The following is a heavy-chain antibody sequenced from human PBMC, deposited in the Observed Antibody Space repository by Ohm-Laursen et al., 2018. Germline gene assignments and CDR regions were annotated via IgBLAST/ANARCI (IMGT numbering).Heavy chain of an antibody. J-gene: IGHJ4*02. CDR3: ARNPYDY. CDR1: GFSFSTYN. V-gene: IGHV3-48*01. D-gene: IGHD1-14*01. Sequence: SLRLSCTASGFSFSTYNMNWVRQAPGKGLEWVSFIGSSSTPIYYTDSVKGRFTISRDNSKNTLYLQMNSLRVEDTAVYYCARNPYDYWGQGTLVTVSS. CDR2: IGSSSTPI.